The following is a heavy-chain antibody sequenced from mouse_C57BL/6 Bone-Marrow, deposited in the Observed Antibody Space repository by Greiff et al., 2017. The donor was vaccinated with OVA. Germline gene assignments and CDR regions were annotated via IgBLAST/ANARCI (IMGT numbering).Heavy chain of an antibody. CDR2: ILPGSGRI. CDR1: GYTFTGYW. Sequence: QVHVKQSGAELMKPGASVKLSCKSTGYTFTGYWIEWVKQRPGHGLEWIGEILPGSGRINYNEKFKGKATFTADPSSKTAYMQLSSLTTEDSAIYYSARWLLPYYAMDYWGQGTSVTVSS. V-gene: IGHV1-9*01. CDR3: ARWLLPYYAMDY. J-gene: IGHJ4*01. D-gene: IGHD2-3*01.